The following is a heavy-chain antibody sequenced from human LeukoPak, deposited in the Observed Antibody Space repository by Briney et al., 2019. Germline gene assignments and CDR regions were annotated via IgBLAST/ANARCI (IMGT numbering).Heavy chain of an antibody. D-gene: IGHD3-10*01. CDR3: AGSYGSGSYGAFDI. Sequence: SETLSLTCTVSGGSISSYYWSWIWQPPGKGLEWIGYIYYSGSTNYNPSLKSRVTISVDTSKNQFSLKLSSVTAADTAVYYCAGSYGSGSYGAFDIWGQGTMVTVSS. CDR1: GGSISSYY. V-gene: IGHV4-59*01. CDR2: IYYSGST. J-gene: IGHJ3*02.